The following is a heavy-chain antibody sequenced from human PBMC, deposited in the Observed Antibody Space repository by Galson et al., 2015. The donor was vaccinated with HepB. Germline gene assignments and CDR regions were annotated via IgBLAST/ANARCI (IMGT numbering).Heavy chain of an antibody. V-gene: IGHV4-39*01. J-gene: IGHJ4*02. CDR1: GGSISSDSFY. CDR3: ARHRRDGSLNYFDS. D-gene: IGHD5-24*01. Sequence: SETLSLTCTLSGGSISSDSFYWGRIRQPPGKGLEWMGTIYYDGNTYSNPSLESRVGISVDTSKIQFSLNLTSVTAADTAVYYCARHRRDGSLNYFDSWGQGTRVTVSS. CDR2: IYYDGNT.